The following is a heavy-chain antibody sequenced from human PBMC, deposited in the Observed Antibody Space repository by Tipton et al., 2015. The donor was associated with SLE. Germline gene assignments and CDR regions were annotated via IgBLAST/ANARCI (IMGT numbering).Heavy chain of an antibody. CDR2: INHSGST. Sequence: LRLSCAVYGGSFSGYYWSWIRQPPGKGLEWIGEINHSGSTNYNPSLKSRVTISVDTSKNQFSLKLSSVTAADTAVYYCAGDKGTLVAGLYYYYGMDVWGQGTTVTVSS. V-gene: IGHV4-34*01. CDR3: AGDKGTLVAGLYYYYGMDV. J-gene: IGHJ6*02. CDR1: GGSFSGYY. D-gene: IGHD2-2*01.